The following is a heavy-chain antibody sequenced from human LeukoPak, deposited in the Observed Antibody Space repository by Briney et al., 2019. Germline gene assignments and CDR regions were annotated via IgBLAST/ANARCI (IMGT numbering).Heavy chain of an antibody. D-gene: IGHD1-14*01. CDR1: GGSISDGGYY. V-gene: IGHV4-31*03. CDR2: IYDSGTT. J-gene: IGHJ4*02. Sequence: SQTLSLTCTVSGGSISDGGYYWSWIRQHPGKGLEWIGYIYDSGTTYYSPALQSRVAISVDTSDNKFSLKLKSLTAADTAVYYCARGGDRRGFDYWGQGTLVTVSS. CDR3: ARGGDRRGFDY.